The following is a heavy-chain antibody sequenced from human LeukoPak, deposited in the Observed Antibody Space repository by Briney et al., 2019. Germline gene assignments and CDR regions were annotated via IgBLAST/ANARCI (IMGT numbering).Heavy chain of an antibody. J-gene: IGHJ6*04. CDR1: GGSFSGYY. CDR3: ARGLRRGSGKKAYYYYGMDV. V-gene: IGHV4-34*01. Sequence: SETLSLTRAVYGGSFSGYYWSWIRQPPGKGLEWIGEINHSGSTNYNPSLKSRVTISVDTSKNQFSLKLSSVTAADTAVYYCARGLRRGSGKKAYYYYGMDVWGKGTTVTVSS. CDR2: INHSGST. D-gene: IGHD3-10*01.